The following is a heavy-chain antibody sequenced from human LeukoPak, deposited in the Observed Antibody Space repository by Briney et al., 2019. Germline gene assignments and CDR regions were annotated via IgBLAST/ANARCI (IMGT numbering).Heavy chain of an antibody. J-gene: IGHJ6*02. D-gene: IGHD3-10*01. CDR3: ATAARSDLLWFGDDYYYGMDV. CDR2: FDPEDGET. CDR1: GYTFTDYY. V-gene: IGHV1-24*01. Sequence: GASVKVSCKASGYTFTDYYMHWVRQAPGKGLEWMGGFDPEDGETIYAQKFQGRVTMTEDTSTDTAYMELSSLRSEDTAVYYCATAARSDLLWFGDDYYYGMDVWGQGTTVTVSS.